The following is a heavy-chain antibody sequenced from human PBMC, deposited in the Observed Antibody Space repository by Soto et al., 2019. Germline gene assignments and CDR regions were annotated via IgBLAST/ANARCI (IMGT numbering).Heavy chain of an antibody. J-gene: IGHJ4*02. CDR1: GFSFSSFG. CDR3: AKALGELSPESYDY. V-gene: IGHV3-30*18. Sequence: GGSLRLSCAASGFSFSSFGMHWVRQAPGKGLEWVAFNSYDGSNKYYADSVKGRFTISRDSSEKTLYLQMNSLRPEDTAVYYCAKALGELSPESYDYWGQGTLATVLL. D-gene: IGHD3-16*02. CDR2: NSYDGSNK.